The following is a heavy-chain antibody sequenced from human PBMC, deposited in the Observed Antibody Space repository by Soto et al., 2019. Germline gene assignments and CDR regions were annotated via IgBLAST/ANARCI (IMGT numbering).Heavy chain of an antibody. CDR3: ARAVYYYDSSADHYYYYGMDV. V-gene: IGHV1-69*01. D-gene: IGHD3-22*01. CDR1: GGTFGSYA. Sequence: SVKGSCKASGGTFGSYAISWVRQAPVQGLEWMGGIIPIFGTANYAQKFQGRVTITADESTSTAYMELSSLRSEDTAVYYCARAVYYYDSSADHYYYYGMDVWGQGTTVTVSS. J-gene: IGHJ6*02. CDR2: IIPIFGTA.